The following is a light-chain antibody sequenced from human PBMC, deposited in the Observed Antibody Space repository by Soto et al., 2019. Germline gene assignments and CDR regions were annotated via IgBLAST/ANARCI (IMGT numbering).Light chain of an antibody. Sequence: IVLTQSPGTLSLSPGERATLSCRASQSVTSKYLAWFQQKPGQAPRLLLYDVSTRATGFPDRFSGSGSGTEFTLTISILEPEDFAVYSCQLYGDSPTFGGGTKVEIK. CDR2: DVS. CDR1: QSVTSKY. J-gene: IGKJ4*01. CDR3: QLYGDSPT. V-gene: IGKV3-20*01.